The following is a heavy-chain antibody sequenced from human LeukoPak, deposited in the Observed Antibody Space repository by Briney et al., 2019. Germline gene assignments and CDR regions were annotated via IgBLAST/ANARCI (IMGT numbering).Heavy chain of an antibody. V-gene: IGHV5-51*01. D-gene: IGHD6-19*01. J-gene: IGHJ5*02. CDR2: IYPGDSDT. CDR1: GYSFTSYW. CDR3: ARHHAVAGTHLRFDP. Sequence: GESLKISCKGSGYSFTSYWIGWVRQMPGKGLEWMGIIYPGDSDTRYSPSFQGQVTISADKSISTAYLQWSSLKASDTAMYYCARHHAVAGTHLRFDPWGQGTLVTVSS.